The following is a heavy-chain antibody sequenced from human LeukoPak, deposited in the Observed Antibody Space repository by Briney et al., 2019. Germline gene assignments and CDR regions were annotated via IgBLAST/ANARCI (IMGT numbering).Heavy chain of an antibody. Sequence: ASVKVSCKASGYTFTGYYMHWVRQAPGQGLEWMGWINPNSGGTNYAQKFQGRVTMTRDTSISTAYMELSRLRSDDTAVYYCARDPPYYYDSSGTTGFDYWGQGTLVTVSS. V-gene: IGHV1-2*02. D-gene: IGHD3-22*01. J-gene: IGHJ4*02. CDR1: GYTFTGYY. CDR2: INPNSGGT. CDR3: ARDPPYYYDSSGTTGFDY.